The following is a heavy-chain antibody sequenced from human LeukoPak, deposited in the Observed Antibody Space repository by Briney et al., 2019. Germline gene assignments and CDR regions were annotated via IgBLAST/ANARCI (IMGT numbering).Heavy chain of an antibody. D-gene: IGHD3-10*01. J-gene: IGHJ5*02. Sequence: NPSETLSLTCTVSGGSVSSGSYYWSWIRQPPGKGLEWIGYIYYSGSAKYNPSLKSRVTISVGTSKNQFSLKLTSVTAADTAVYYCARGFGDWGLSWFDPWGQGTLVTVSS. CDR1: GGSVSSGSYY. CDR2: IYYSGSA. CDR3: ARGFGDWGLSWFDP. V-gene: IGHV4-61*01.